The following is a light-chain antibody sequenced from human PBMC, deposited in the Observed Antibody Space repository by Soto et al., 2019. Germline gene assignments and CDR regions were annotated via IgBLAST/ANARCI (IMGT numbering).Light chain of an antibody. CDR1: HDVSRN. Sequence: DIQMTQSPSSLSASEGDRVTITCQSSHDVSRNLNWFQQKPGEAPQLLIYDASNLERGAPSRFSGSGSGTDFTLTTSSLQPEDVATYYCQQYNSMLSFGGGTEVEIK. CDR2: DAS. V-gene: IGKV1-33*01. CDR3: QQYNSMLS. J-gene: IGKJ4*01.